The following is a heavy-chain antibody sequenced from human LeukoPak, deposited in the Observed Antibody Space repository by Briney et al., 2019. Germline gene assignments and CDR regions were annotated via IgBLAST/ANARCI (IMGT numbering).Heavy chain of an antibody. J-gene: IGHJ4*02. CDR2: IYATGST. CDR1: GGSISSGGHY. Sequence: SETLSLTCTVSGGSISSGGHYWSWIRQPAGKGLEYLGRIYATGSTNYNPSLRSRVTISADTSMNQFSLKLSSVTAADTAVYYCARVKLGNFDYWGQGTLVTVSS. V-gene: IGHV4-61*02. D-gene: IGHD7-27*01. CDR3: ARVKLGNFDY.